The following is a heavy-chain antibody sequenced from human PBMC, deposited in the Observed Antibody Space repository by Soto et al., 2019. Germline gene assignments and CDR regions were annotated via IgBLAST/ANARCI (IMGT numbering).Heavy chain of an antibody. D-gene: IGHD3-10*01. CDR1: GGSISSSNW. CDR3: ATRLLLWFGELKGIGGYFDI. Sequence: PETLSLTCAVSGGSISSSNWWSWVRQPPGKGLAWIGEIYNSGSTTYNPSLKSRLTTSVDNYNNQFSLQLSSVTAADTAVYYCATRLLLWFGELKGIGGYFDIWGRSNLVT. V-gene: IGHV4-4*03. J-gene: IGHJ2*01. CDR2: IYNSGST.